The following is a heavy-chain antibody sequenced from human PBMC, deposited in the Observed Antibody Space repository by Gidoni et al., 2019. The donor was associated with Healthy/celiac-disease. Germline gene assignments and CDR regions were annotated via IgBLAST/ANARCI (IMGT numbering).Heavy chain of an antibody. CDR1: GGSFSGFY. V-gene: IGHV4-34*01. D-gene: IGHD4-17*01. J-gene: IGHJ4*02. Sequence: QVQLQQWGAGLLRPSETLSLTCTISGGSFSGFYWSWIRQPPGKGLGWIGEINHSGNTDYNPSLKSRVTISLDTSKNQFSLKLSSVTAADTAVYYCARGTYGDYGNCFDYWGQGTLVTVSS. CDR3: ARGTYGDYGNCFDY. CDR2: INHSGNT.